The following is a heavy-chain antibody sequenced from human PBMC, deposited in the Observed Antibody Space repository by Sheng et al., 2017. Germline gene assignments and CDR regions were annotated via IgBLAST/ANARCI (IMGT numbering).Heavy chain of an antibody. J-gene: IGHJ4*02. Sequence: EVQLVESGGGLTQPGGSLRLSCAASGFTFSNDEMNWVRQAPGKGLEWVSYISSSGSTIHYADSVKGRFTISRDNAKNSLYLQMNSLRAEDTAVYYCASTHGYTYGYQLDSWGQGTLVT. V-gene: IGHV3-48*03. CDR1: GFTFSNDE. CDR3: ASTHGYTYGYQLDS. CDR2: ISSSGSTI. D-gene: IGHD5-18*01.